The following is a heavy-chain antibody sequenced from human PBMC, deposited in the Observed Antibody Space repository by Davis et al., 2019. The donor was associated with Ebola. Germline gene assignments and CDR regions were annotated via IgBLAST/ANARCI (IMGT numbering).Heavy chain of an antibody. V-gene: IGHV1-46*03. CDR2: INPNDGRT. Sequence: ASVKVSCKASEYPFTGYDMHWVRQAPGQGLEWMGMINPNDGRTIYAQKFQGRVTVTRDTSTTTVYMDLSSLRSEDTALYYCTTPGGQDSGYDVFDIWGQGTMVTVSS. J-gene: IGHJ3*02. D-gene: IGHD5-12*01. CDR1: EYPFTGYD. CDR3: TTPGGQDSGYDVFDI.